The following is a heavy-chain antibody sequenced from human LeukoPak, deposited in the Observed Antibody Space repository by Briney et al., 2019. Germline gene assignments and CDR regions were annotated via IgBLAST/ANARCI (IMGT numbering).Heavy chain of an antibody. V-gene: IGHV4-31*03. Sequence: PSQTLSLTCTVSGGSISSGGYYWSWIRQHPGKGLEWIGYIYYSGSTYYNPSLKSRVTISVDTSKNQFSLKLSSVTAADTAVYYCARLSGIAAAGRGSNPDYWGQGTLVTVSS. CDR1: GGSISSGGYY. J-gene: IGHJ4*02. CDR2: IYYSGST. D-gene: IGHD6-13*01. CDR3: ARLSGIAAAGRGSNPDY.